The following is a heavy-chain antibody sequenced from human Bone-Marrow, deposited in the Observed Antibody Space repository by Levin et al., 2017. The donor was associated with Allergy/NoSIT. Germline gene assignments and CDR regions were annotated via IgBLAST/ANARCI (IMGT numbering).Heavy chain of an antibody. J-gene: IGHJ5*02. CDR1: GYTFTGYY. CDR2: INPNSGGT. CDR3: AKQVPRSGSYYKGYWFDP. Sequence: ASVKVSCKASGYTFTGYYMHWVRQAPGQGLEWMGWINPNSGGTNYAQKFQGRVTMTRDTSISTAYMELSRLRSDDTAVYYCAKQVPRSGSYYKGYWFDPWGQGTLVTVSS. V-gene: IGHV1-2*02. D-gene: IGHD3-10*01.